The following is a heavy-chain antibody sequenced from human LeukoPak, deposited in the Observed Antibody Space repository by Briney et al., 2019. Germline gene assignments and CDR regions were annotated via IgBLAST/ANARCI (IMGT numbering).Heavy chain of an antibody. Sequence: ASVKVSCKASNYTFASYGLSWVRQAPGQGLQWVGWISPYDGNTDYAQRFQGRVTMTRDTSTSTVYMELSSLRSEDTAVYYCATWGSSSSPLPTMDVWGQGTTVTVSS. J-gene: IGHJ6*02. CDR2: ISPYDGNT. CDR3: ATWGSSSSPLPTMDV. CDR1: NYTFASYG. D-gene: IGHD6-13*01. V-gene: IGHV1-18*01.